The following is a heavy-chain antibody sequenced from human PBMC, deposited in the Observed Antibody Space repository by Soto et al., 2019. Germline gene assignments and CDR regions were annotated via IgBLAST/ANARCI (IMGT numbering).Heavy chain of an antibody. CDR3: ARLRGVYCTNGVCSPHYYYYGMDV. CDR2: IYPGDSDT. V-gene: IGHV5-51*01. D-gene: IGHD2-8*01. Sequence: GESLKISCKGSGYSFTSYWIGWVRQMPGKGLEWMGIIYPGDSDTRYSPSFQGQVTISADKSISTAYLQWSSLKASDTAMYYCARLRGVYCTNGVCSPHYYYYGMDVWGQGTTVTVSS. J-gene: IGHJ6*02. CDR1: GYSFTSYW.